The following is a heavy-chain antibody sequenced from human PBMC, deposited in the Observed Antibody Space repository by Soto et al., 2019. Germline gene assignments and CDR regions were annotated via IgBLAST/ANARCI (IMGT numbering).Heavy chain of an antibody. CDR1: GGSISNYY. D-gene: IGHD3-10*01. V-gene: IGHV4-59*01. J-gene: IGHJ4*02. Sequence: QVQLQVSGPGLVKPSETLSLTCTVSGGSISNYYWSWIRQPPGKGLEWIGYIYYSGTTNYNPSLTSRVTISVDTSKTQFSLKLSSVTAADTAVYFCARLGYGSGSYYIDSWGQGTLVTVSS. CDR3: ARLGYGSGSYYIDS. CDR2: IYYSGTT.